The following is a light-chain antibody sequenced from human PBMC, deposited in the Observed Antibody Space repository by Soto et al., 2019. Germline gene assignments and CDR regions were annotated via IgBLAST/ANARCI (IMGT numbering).Light chain of an antibody. Sequence: VVLTRSPGTLSLSPGERATLSCRASQSVRSMYLAWYQQKPGQAPRLLIYDASSRATDIPDRFSGSGSGTDFTLTISRLEPEDFAVYYCQHYGNSLWTFGQGTKV. CDR2: DAS. CDR3: QHYGNSLWT. J-gene: IGKJ1*01. CDR1: QSVRSMY. V-gene: IGKV3-20*01.